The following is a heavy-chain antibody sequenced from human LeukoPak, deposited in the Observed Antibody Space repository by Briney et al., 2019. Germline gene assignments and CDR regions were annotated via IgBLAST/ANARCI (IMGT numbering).Heavy chain of an antibody. J-gene: IGHJ4*02. CDR1: GGSFSGYY. CDR3: ARQRHSGQKGGFDY. Sequence: PSGTLSLTCAVYGGSFSGYYWSWIRQPPGKGLEWIGEINHSGSTNYNPSLRSRVTISVDTSKNQFSLKLSSVTAADTAVYYCARQRHSGQKGGFDYWGQGTLVTVSS. V-gene: IGHV4-34*01. D-gene: IGHD5-12*01. CDR2: INHSGST.